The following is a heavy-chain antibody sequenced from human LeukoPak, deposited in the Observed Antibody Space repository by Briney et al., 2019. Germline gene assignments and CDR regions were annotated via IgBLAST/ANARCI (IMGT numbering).Heavy chain of an antibody. J-gene: IGHJ4*02. CDR1: GFTFSSYW. Sequence: GGSLRLSCAASGFTFSSYWMSWVRQAPGKGLEWVAFIRYDGSNKYYADSVKGRFTISRDNSKNTLYLQMNSLRAEDTAVYYCAKDRYGSGSYDYWGQGTLVTVSS. CDR3: AKDRYGSGSYDY. V-gene: IGHV3-30*02. D-gene: IGHD3-10*01. CDR2: IRYDGSNK.